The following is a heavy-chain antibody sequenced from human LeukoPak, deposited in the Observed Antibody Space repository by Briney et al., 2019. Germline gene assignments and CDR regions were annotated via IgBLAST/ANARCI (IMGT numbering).Heavy chain of an antibody. Sequence: PSETLSLTCTVSGYSISSGYYWGWIRQPPGKGLEWIGSIYHSGSTYYNPSLKGRVTISVDTSKNQFSLKLSSVTAADTAVYYCARASLHCSSTSCYILYSSGFDYWGQGTLVTVSS. V-gene: IGHV4-38-2*02. CDR1: GYSISSGYY. CDR3: ARASLHCSSTSCYILYSSGFDY. CDR2: IYHSGST. J-gene: IGHJ4*02. D-gene: IGHD2-2*01.